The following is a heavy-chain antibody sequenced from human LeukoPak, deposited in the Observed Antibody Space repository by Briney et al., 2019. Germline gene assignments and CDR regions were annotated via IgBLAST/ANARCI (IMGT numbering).Heavy chain of an antibody. CDR2: ISSSGSTI. CDR3: ARVPKGFGYYYLDV. J-gene: IGHJ6*03. D-gene: IGHD3-10*01. CDR1: GFTFSSYE. V-gene: IGHV3-48*03. Sequence: GGSLRLSCAVSGFTFSSYEMNWVRQAPGKGLEWVSSISSSGSTIYYADSVKGRFTISRDNAKNSLYLQMNSLRAEDTAVYYCARVPKGFGYYYLDVWGKGTTVTVSS.